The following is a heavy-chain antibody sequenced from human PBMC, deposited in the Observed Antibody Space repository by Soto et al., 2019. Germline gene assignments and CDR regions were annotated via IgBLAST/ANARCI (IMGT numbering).Heavy chain of an antibody. CDR3: AKDWYHTIDS. D-gene: IGHD1-20*01. J-gene: IGHJ4*02. V-gene: IGHV3-74*01. CDR2: INSDGSSI. CDR1: GFDFSNTW. Sequence: PGGSLRLSCATSGFDFSNTWIHWVRQVPGQGLVWVSRINSDGSSIIYADSVKGRFTLSRDNAKNMVHLQMSSLRVEDTAVYYCAKDWYHTIDSWGQGIPVTVSS.